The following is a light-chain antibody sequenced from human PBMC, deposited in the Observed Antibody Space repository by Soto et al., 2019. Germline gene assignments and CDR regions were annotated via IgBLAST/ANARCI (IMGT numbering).Light chain of an antibody. J-gene: IGLJ2*01. CDR2: DVS. Sequence: QSALTQPASVSGSPGQSITISCTGTGSDVGGYNYVSWYQQHPGKAPKVMIYDVSNRPSGVSNRFSGSKSGNTASLTISGLQPEDEADYYSSSYTSASTPLVFGGGTKLTVL. CDR3: SSYTSASTPLV. CDR1: GSDVGGYNY. V-gene: IGLV2-14*01.